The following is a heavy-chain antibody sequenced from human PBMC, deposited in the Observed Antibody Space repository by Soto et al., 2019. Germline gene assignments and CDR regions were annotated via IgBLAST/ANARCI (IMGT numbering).Heavy chain of an antibody. Sequence: SLRLSCAASGITLSSYAMSWVRQAPGKGPEWVSAISGSGGSTYYADSVKGRFTISRDNSKNTLYLQMNSLRAEDTAVYYCAKGYRYYYDSSGYYDAAFDIWGQGTMVTVSS. V-gene: IGHV3-23*01. CDR2: ISGSGGST. CDR3: AKGYRYYYDSSGYYDAAFDI. D-gene: IGHD3-22*01. J-gene: IGHJ3*02. CDR1: GITLSSYA.